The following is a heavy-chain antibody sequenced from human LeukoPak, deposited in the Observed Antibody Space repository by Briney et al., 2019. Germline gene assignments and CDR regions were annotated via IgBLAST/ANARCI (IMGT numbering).Heavy chain of an antibody. CDR2: VYTSGYT. CDR3: ARETLVGTTNYFDY. CDR1: GGSMNTYY. J-gene: IGHJ4*02. D-gene: IGHD1-26*01. Sequence: HSETLSLTCSVSGGSMNTYYWTWIRQPAGKGLEWIGRVYTSGYTKYNPSLQSRVTMSVDTSKKHLSLMLTSPTAADTAVYYCARETLVGTTNYFDYWGQGTLVTVSS. V-gene: IGHV4-4*07.